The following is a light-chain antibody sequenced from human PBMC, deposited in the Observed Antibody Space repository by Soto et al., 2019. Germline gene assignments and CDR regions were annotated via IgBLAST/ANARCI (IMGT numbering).Light chain of an antibody. V-gene: IGLV2-14*01. CDR1: SSDIGAYDY. Sequence: QSALTQPASLSGSPGQSITISCTGTSSDIGAYDYVSWFQQHPGKAPKLMISEVNNRPSGVSNRFSGSKSGNTAYLTISGLQVEDEAEYYCSSYAGSNNRGVFGSGTKLTVL. J-gene: IGLJ1*01. CDR3: SSYAGSNNRGV. CDR2: EVN.